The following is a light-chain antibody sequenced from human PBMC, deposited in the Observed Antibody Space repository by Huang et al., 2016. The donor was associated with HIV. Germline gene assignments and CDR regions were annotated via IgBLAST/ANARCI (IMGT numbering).Light chain of an antibody. CDR1: QSLLYRSNTKNS. CDR3: QQYYNTPFT. CDR2: WES. Sequence: DIVMTQSPDSLAVSLGERVAINCRASQSLLYRSNTKNSLAWYQQKPGQPPKLLIYWESTRESGGPDRFSGSGSGTDFTLTTSSLQAADVAVYYCQQYYNTPFTFGPGTKVDIK. J-gene: IGKJ3*01. V-gene: IGKV4-1*01.